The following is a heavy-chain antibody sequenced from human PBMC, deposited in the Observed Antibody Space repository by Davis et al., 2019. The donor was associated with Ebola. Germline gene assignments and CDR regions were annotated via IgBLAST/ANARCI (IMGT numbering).Heavy chain of an antibody. CDR3: ARSGTAVTHDY. D-gene: IGHD4-17*01. Sequence: MPSETLSLTCTVSGASIITSSHYWVWIRQPPGKGLEWIGEINHSGTTNYNPSLKSRATISVDTSKNQFSLILTSVTAADTAVYYCARSGTAVTHDYWGQGTLVTVSS. CDR1: GASIITSSHY. V-gene: IGHV4-39*07. CDR2: INHSGTT. J-gene: IGHJ4*02.